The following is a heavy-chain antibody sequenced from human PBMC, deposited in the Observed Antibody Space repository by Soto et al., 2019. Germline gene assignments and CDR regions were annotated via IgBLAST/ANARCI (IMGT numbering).Heavy chain of an antibody. V-gene: IGHV1-18*01. CDR3: ARDSPPVDY. CDR2: ISAYYGNT. Sequence: QVQLVQSGAEVKKPGASVKVSCKASGYTFTSYGISWVRQAPGQGLEWMGWISAYYGNTKYAQKRQGRVTMTTETYPSTAYLELRRLRSDDTAVYYCARDSPPVDYWGQGTLVTVS. J-gene: IGHJ4*02. CDR1: GYTFTSYG.